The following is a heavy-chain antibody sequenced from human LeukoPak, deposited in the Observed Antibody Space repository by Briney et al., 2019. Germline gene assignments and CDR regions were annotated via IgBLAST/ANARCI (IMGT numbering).Heavy chain of an antibody. J-gene: IGHJ4*02. CDR2: FDPEDGET. D-gene: IGHD1-26*01. CDR1: GYTLTELS. CDR3: AVLTPQWELPYYFDY. Sequence: VASVKVSCKVSGYTLTELSMHWVRQAPGKGLEWVGGFDPEDGETIYAQKFQGRVTMTEDTSTDTAYMELSSLRSEDTAVYYCAVLTPQWELPYYFDYWGQGTLVTVSS. V-gene: IGHV1-24*01.